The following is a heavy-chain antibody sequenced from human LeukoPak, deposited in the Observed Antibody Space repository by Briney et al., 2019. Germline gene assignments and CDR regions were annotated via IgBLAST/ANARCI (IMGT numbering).Heavy chain of an antibody. D-gene: IGHD6-19*01. J-gene: IGHJ4*02. V-gene: IGHV6-1*01. CDR1: GDSVSRTNAA. CDR3: ARGGWYMTVALFDQ. CDR2: TYYRTKWYS. Sequence: SQTLSLTCAISGDSVSRTNAAWNWIRQSPSRGLEWLGRTYYRTKWYSDSAISVRSRIITNPDTSKNQFSLQLNSVTPEDTAVYYCARGGWYMTVALFDQWGQGTPVTVSS.